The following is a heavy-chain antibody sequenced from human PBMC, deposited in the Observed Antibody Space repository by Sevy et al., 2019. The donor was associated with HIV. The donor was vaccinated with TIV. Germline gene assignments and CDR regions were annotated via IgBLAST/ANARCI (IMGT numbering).Heavy chain of an antibody. D-gene: IGHD3-3*01. J-gene: IGHJ6*02. CDR3: ARERLVSAGGYYNYYFGMDV. CDR2: IYSGDTGGST. V-gene: IGHV3-53*01. Sequence: GGSLRLSCAASGFDVNENYMSWVRQAPGKGLEWVSIIYSGDTGGSTYYADSVKGRLTISRDNSQNTLYLQINSLRPEDTAVYYCARERLVSAGGYYNYYFGMDVWGQGTTVTVPS. CDR1: GFDVNENY.